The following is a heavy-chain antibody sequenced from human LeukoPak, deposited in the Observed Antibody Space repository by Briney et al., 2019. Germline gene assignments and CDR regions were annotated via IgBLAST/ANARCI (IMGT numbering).Heavy chain of an antibody. Sequence: SETLSLTCTVSGGSISSHYWSWIRQPPGKGLEWIGYIYYSGSTNYNPSLKSRVTISVDTSKNQFSLKLSSVTAADTAVYYCARLTTGYFDYWGQGTLVTASS. CDR2: IYYSGST. D-gene: IGHD1-1*01. CDR1: GGSISSHY. V-gene: IGHV4-59*11. J-gene: IGHJ4*02. CDR3: ARLTTGYFDY.